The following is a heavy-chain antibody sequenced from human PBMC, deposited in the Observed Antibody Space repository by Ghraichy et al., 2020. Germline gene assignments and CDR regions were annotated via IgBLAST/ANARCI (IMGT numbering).Heavy chain of an antibody. CDR2: IYYSGTS. V-gene: IGHV4-59*01. Sequence: SETLSLTCTVSGASMNSFYWSWIRQPPGKGLEWIGYIYYSGTSYYNPSLTSRVSMSLETSKNQFSLRLSSVTAADTGVYYCASGPYRLDVWGQGTTVTVS. CDR3: ASGPYRLDV. CDR1: GASMNSFY. J-gene: IGHJ6*02.